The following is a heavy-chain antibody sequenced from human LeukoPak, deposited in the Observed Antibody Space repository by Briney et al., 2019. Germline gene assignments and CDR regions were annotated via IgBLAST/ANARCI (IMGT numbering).Heavy chain of an antibody. CDR2: ICCSGST. V-gene: IGHV4-30-4*08. J-gene: IGHJ4*02. D-gene: IGHD3-22*01. CDR3: ARDSSGPGVDY. CDR1: GGSISSGDYY. Sequence: PAQTLSLTCTVSGGSISSGDYYWSWIGQPPGQGLKWIGCICCSGSTYYNPSLKSLVTISVDTSKNQFSLKLSSVTAADTAVYYCARDSSGPGVDYWGQGTLVTVSS.